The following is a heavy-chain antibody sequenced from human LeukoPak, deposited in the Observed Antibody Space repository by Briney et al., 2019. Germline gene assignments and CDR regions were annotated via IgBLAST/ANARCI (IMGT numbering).Heavy chain of an antibody. Sequence: ASVKISCKASGYTFTNYDINWVRQATGQGLEWMGWMNPNSGNTGYAQKFQGRVTMTRNTSISTAYMELSSLRSEDTAVYYCARLLGYCSGGSCYDSLHYYYYYGMDVWGQGTTVTVSS. V-gene: IGHV1-8*02. J-gene: IGHJ6*02. CDR2: MNPNSGNT. D-gene: IGHD2-15*01. CDR3: ARLLGYCSGGSCYDSLHYYYYYGMDV. CDR1: GYTFTNYD.